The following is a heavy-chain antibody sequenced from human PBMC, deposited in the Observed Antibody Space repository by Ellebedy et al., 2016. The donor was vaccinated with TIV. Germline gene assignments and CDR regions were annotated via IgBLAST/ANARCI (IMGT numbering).Heavy chain of an antibody. CDR1: GFTFGNYA. CDR3: AKDRSGFVVVTGSFDY. Sequence: GESLKISCAASGFTFGNYAMAWVRQPPGKGLEWVSFISSTGGSTYYADSVKGRFTISRDDSKNMLYMQMNSLRAEDTAIYYCAKDRSGFVVVTGSFDYWGRGTLVTVSS. J-gene: IGHJ4*02. CDR2: ISSTGGST. V-gene: IGHV3-23*01. D-gene: IGHD2-21*02.